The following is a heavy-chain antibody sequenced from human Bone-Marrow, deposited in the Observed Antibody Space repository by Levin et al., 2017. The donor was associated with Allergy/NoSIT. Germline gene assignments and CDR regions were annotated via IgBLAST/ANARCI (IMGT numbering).Heavy chain of an antibody. D-gene: IGHD1-20*01. J-gene: IGHJ4*02. CDR3: AKSNWNYFDY. CDR1: GFTFGSYV. V-gene: IGHV3-23*01. Sequence: GESLKISCAASGFTFGSYVMNWVRQAPGKGLEWVSALSGSGDSTYYADSVKGRFTISRDNSKKMLYLQMNNLRADDMAVYYCAKSNWNYFDYWGQGTLVTVSA. CDR2: LSGSGDST.